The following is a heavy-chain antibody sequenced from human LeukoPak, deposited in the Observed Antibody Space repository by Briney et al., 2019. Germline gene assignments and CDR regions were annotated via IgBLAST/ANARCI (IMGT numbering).Heavy chain of an antibody. Sequence: SETLSLTCAVYGGSFSGYYWSWIRQPPGKGLEWIGEINHSGSTNYNPSLKSRVTISVDTSKNQFSPKLSSVTAADTAVYYCARGHSSSWYSWFDPWGQGTLVTVSS. D-gene: IGHD6-13*01. CDR3: ARGHSSSWYSWFDP. J-gene: IGHJ5*02. CDR1: GGSFSGYY. V-gene: IGHV4-34*01. CDR2: INHSGST.